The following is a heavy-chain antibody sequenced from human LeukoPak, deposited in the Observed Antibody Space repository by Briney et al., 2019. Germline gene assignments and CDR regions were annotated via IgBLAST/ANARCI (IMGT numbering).Heavy chain of an antibody. V-gene: IGHV1-2*06. D-gene: IGHD3-22*01. CDR3: ARIGEVGYYDSSGRGDAFDI. Sequence: GASVKVSCKASGYTFTGYYMHWVRQAPGQGLEWMGRINPNSGGTNYAQKSQGRVTMTRDTSISTAYMELSRLRSDDTAVYYCARIGEVGYYDSSGRGDAFDIWGQGTMVTVSS. J-gene: IGHJ3*02. CDR2: INPNSGGT. CDR1: GYTFTGYY.